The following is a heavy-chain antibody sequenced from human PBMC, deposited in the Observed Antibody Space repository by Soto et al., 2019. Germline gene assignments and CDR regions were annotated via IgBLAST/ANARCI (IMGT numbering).Heavy chain of an antibody. Sequence: PSETLSLTCTVSGGSISSGDYYWSWIRQPPGKGLEWIGYIYYSGSTYYNPSLKSRVTISVNTSKNQFSLKLSSVTAADTAVYYCARQDSSVYYFDSWGQGTLVTVSS. CDR1: GGSISSGDYY. J-gene: IGHJ4*02. V-gene: IGHV4-30-4*01. CDR3: ARQDSSVYYFDS. CDR2: IYYSGST. D-gene: IGHD6-19*01.